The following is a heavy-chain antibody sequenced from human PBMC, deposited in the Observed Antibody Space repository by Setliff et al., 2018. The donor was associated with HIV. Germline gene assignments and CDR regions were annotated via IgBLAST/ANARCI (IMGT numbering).Heavy chain of an antibody. Sequence: PGGSLRLSCAASGFNFNNHAMHWVRQAPGKGPECVAVISDDGSAKYYGDSVKGRFTISRDDSKSTVYLQMNSLKTEDTAVYYCTTWQAGNDYWGQGTLVTVSS. CDR3: TTWQAGNDY. V-gene: IGHV3-30*04. CDR1: GFNFNNHA. CDR2: ISDDGSAK. D-gene: IGHD6-13*01. J-gene: IGHJ4*02.